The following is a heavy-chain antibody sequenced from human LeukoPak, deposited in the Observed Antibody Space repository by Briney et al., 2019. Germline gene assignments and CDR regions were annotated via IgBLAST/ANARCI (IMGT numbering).Heavy chain of an antibody. Sequence: PGGTLRLSCAASGFTFSSYGMSWVRQAPGKGLEWVSAISGSGGSTYYADSVKGRFTISRDNAKNSLYLQMNSLRAEDTAVYYCARGNLASRGDYWGQGTLVTVSS. V-gene: IGHV3-23*01. CDR2: ISGSGGST. CDR1: GFTFSSYG. J-gene: IGHJ4*02. CDR3: ARGNLASRGDY. D-gene: IGHD6-6*01.